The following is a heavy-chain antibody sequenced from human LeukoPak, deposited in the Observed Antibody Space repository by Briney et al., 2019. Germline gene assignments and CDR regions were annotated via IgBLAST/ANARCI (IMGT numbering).Heavy chain of an antibody. Sequence: ASVKVSCKASGYTFTSYGITWVRQAPGQGLEWMGRISAHNGNTNYAQKLQGRVTMTTDTSTSTAYMELRSLRSDDTAVYYCARGNGAKGDYDYFDYWGQGTLVTVSS. CDR3: ARGNGAKGDYDYFDY. V-gene: IGHV1-18*01. CDR1: GYTFTSYG. J-gene: IGHJ4*02. CDR2: ISAHNGNT. D-gene: IGHD3-16*01.